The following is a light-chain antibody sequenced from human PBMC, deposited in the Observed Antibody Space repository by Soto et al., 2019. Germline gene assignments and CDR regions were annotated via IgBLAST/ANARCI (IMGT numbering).Light chain of an antibody. V-gene: IGKV1-39*01. Sequence: DLPMTQSPSSLSASVGDRVTITCRASQSISSYLNWYQQKPGKAPKLLIYAASSLQSGVPSRFSGSGSGPDFTLTISSLQPEDFATYFCQQSYSTPWTFCQGTKVEIK. CDR2: AAS. CDR3: QQSYSTPWT. CDR1: QSISSY. J-gene: IGKJ1*01.